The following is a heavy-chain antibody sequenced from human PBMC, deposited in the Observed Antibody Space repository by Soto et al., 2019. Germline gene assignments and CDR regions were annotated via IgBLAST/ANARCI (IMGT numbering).Heavy chain of an antibody. CDR2: ISWNSGTI. D-gene: IGHD3-10*01. J-gene: IGHJ4*02. Sequence: EVQLVESGGDLVQPGRSLRLSCEASGFTFHDHAMHWVRHAPGKGLEWVSGISWNSGTIDYADSVRGRFTISRDNAKSSLYLQINSLRPEDTALYYCAKGGAYGSGTFDFWGQGTLVTVSS. V-gene: IGHV3-9*01. CDR1: GFTFHDHA. CDR3: AKGGAYGSGTFDF.